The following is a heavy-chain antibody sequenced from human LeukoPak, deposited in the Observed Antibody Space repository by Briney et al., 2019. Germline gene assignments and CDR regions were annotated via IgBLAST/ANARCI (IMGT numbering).Heavy chain of an antibody. CDR1: GFTFSNYW. D-gene: IGHD2-15*01. J-gene: IGHJ4*02. CDR2: IKQDRSEK. CDR3: ARGYCSGGSCYFTY. V-gene: IGHV3-7*03. Sequence: GGSLRLSCAASGFTFSNYWMSWVRQAPGKGLEWVANIKQDRSEKYKNSLYLQMNSLRAEDTAVYYCARGYCSGGSCYFTYWGQGTLVTVSS.